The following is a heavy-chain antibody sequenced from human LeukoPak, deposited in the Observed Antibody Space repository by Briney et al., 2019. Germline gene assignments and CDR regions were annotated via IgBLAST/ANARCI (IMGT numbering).Heavy chain of an antibody. CDR1: GFTFSSYA. CDR2: ISYDGSNK. Sequence: GGSLRLSCAASGFTFSSYAMHWVRQAPGKGLEWVAVISYDGSNKYYADSVKSRFTISRDKSKNTLYLQMNSLRAEDTAVYYCARDPCSGGSCYLDYWGQGTLVTVSS. D-gene: IGHD2-15*01. V-gene: IGHV3-30*04. CDR3: ARDPCSGGSCYLDY. J-gene: IGHJ4*02.